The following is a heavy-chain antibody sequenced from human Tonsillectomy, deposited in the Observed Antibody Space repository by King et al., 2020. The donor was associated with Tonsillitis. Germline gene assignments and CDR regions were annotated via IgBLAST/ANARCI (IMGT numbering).Heavy chain of an antibody. V-gene: IGHV3-30*18. CDR1: GFSFSNCG. J-gene: IGHJ6*02. Sequence: VQLVESGGGVVQPGRSLRLSCAASGFSFSNCGMHWVRQAPGKGLEWVTVISYDGSKKYYADSVKGRFTNSRDNSENTLYLQMNSLGAEDTAVYYCAKDVSYDFWRGYFSDSYYYGMDVWGQGTTVTVSS. CDR2: ISYDGSKK. D-gene: IGHD3-3*01. CDR3: AKDVSYDFWRGYFSDSYYYGMDV.